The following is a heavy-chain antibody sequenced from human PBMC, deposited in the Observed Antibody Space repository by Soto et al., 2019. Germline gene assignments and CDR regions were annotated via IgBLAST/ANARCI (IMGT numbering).Heavy chain of an antibody. J-gene: IGHJ4*02. CDR2: INHSGST. V-gene: IGHV4-34*01. CDR1: GGSFSGYY. D-gene: IGHD3-22*01. CDR3: ARGPTYYDRGAFDY. Sequence: QVQLQQWGAGLLKPSETLSLTCAVYGGSFSGYYWSWIRQPPGKGLEWIGEINHSGSTNYNPSLKSRVTISVDTSKNQFSMMLSSVTAADTPVYYCARGPTYYDRGAFDYWGQGTLVTVSS.